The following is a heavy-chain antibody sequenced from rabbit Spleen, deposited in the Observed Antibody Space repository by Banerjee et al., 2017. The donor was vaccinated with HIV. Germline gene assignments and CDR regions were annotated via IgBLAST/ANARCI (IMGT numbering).Heavy chain of an antibody. Sequence: LVESGGGLVQPGASLTLTCTASGFSFSVNYDMCWVRQAPGKGLEWIGCIYTGNAKTYYASWAKGRFTISKTSSPTVTLQMTSLTVADTATYFCARDSGSGDYIDGYFSLWGQGTLVTVS. D-gene: IGHD1-1*01. CDR1: GFSFSVNYD. V-gene: IGHV1S40*01. CDR3: ARDSGSGDYIDGYFSL. J-gene: IGHJ4*01. CDR2: IYTGNAKT.